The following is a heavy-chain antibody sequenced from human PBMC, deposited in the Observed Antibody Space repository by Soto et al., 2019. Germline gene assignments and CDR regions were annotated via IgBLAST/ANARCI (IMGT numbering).Heavy chain of an antibody. CDR3: ARANSAAGRGGVFDY. J-gene: IGHJ4*02. D-gene: IGHD6-13*01. V-gene: IGHV4-34*01. CDR2: INHSGST. Sequence: QVQLQQWGAGLLKPSETLSLTCAVYGGSFSGYYWSWIRQPPGKGLEWIGEINHSGSTNYNPSLKSRVTISVDTSKNQFSLKLSSVTAADTAVYYCARANSAAGRGGVFDYWGQGTLVTVSS. CDR1: GGSFSGYY.